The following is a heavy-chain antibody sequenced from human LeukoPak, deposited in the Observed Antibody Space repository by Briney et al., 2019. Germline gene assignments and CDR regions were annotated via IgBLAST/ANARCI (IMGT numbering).Heavy chain of an antibody. CDR3: ASSVIQLWLRNWFDP. J-gene: IGHJ5*02. D-gene: IGHD5-18*01. V-gene: IGHV4-59*01. CDR1: GGSISSYY. Sequence: SETLSLTCTVSGGSISSYYWSWIRQPAGKGLEWIGYIHYSGSTNYNPSLKSRVTISVDTSKNQFSLKLNSVTAADTAVYYCASSVIQLWLRNWFDPWGQGTLVTVSS. CDR2: IHYSGST.